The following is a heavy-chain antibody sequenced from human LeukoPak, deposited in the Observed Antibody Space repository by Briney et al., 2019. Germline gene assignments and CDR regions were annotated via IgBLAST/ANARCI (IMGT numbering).Heavy chain of an antibody. V-gene: IGHV1-69*01. CDR3: ARDQGVYSEYSGYDFFDY. Sequence: SVKVSCKASGGTFSSYAISWVRQAPGQGLEWMGGIIPIFGTANYAQKFQGRVTITADESTSTAYMELSSLRSEDTAVYYSARDQGVYSEYSGYDFFDYWGQGTLVTVSS. CDR1: GGTFSSYA. D-gene: IGHD5-12*01. CDR2: IIPIFGTA. J-gene: IGHJ4*02.